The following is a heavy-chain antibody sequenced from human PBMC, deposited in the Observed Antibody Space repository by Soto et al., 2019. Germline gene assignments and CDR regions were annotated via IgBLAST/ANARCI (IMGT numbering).Heavy chain of an antibody. Sequence: EVQLLESGGGLVQPGGSLRLSCAASGFTFSSYAMSWVRQAPGKGLDWVSAISGSGGSTYYADSVKGRFTISRDNSKNTLYLQMNSLRVEDTAVYYCAKAPYCYDSGGCYPSDWGQGTLVTVSS. V-gene: IGHV3-23*01. D-gene: IGHD3-22*01. CDR3: AKAPYCYDSGGCYPSD. J-gene: IGHJ4*02. CDR2: ISGSGGST. CDR1: GFTFSSYA.